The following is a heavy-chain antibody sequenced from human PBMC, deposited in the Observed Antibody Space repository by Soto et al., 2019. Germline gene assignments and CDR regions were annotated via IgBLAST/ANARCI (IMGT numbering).Heavy chain of an antibody. CDR1: GFSFGGFT. V-gene: IGHV3-23*01. Sequence: VQVLESGGGLVQPGGSLRLSCSVYGFSFGGFTMTWVRQAPGKGLEWVSSISGSAARTYYAESVQGRFTTSRDNSKSTLYRQMNSLRVEDTSEYYCTRGGVGPTGSCDFWGQGTLVAVSS. CDR3: TRGGVGPTGSCDF. CDR2: ISGSAART. D-gene: IGHD6-13*01. J-gene: IGHJ4*02.